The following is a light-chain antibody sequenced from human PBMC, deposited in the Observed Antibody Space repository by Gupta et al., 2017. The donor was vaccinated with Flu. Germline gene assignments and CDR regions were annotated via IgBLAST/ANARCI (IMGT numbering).Light chain of an antibody. CDR2: QDT. J-gene: IGLJ3*02. CDR3: QAWDSSTM. Sequence: VSPGQTASITCSGDKLGDKYVCWYQQKPGQSPVLVIYQDTKRPSGIPERFSGSNSGNTATLTISGTKAMDEADYYCQAWDSSTMFGGGTKLTVL. CDR1: KLGDKY. V-gene: IGLV3-1*01.